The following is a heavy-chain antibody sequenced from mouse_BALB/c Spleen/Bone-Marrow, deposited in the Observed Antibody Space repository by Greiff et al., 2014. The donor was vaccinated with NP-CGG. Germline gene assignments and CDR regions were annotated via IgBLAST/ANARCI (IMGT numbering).Heavy chain of an antibody. Sequence: VQLQQSGAELARPGASVKLSCKASGYTFTSYWMQWVKQRPGQGLEWIGAIYPGDGDTRHTQKFKGKATLTADKSSSTAYMQLSSLASEDSAVYYCARDYRYYAMDYWGQGTSVTVSS. CDR3: ARDYRYYAMDY. CDR1: GYTFTSYW. J-gene: IGHJ4*01. D-gene: IGHD2-14*01. CDR2: IYPGDGDT. V-gene: IGHV1-87*01.